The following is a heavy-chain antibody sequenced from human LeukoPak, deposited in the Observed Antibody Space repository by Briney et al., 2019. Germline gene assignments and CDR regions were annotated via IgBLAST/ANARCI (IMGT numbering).Heavy chain of an antibody. CDR1: GFTFSGSA. D-gene: IGHD2-15*01. V-gene: IGHV3-73*01. Sequence: GGSLRLSCAASGFTFSGSAMHWVRQASGKGLEWVGRIRSKANSYATAYAASVKGRFTISRDDSKNTAYLQMNSLKTEDTAVYYCTRHGSYCSGGSCYSSFDYWGQGTLVTVSS. CDR2: IRSKANSYAT. J-gene: IGHJ4*02. CDR3: TRHGSYCSGGSCYSSFDY.